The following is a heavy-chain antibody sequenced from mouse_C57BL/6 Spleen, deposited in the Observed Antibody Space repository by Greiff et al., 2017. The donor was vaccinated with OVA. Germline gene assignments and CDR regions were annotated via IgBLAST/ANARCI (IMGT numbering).Heavy chain of an antibody. D-gene: IGHD2-1*01. V-gene: IGHV3-6*01. CDR2: ISYDGSN. J-gene: IGHJ3*01. Sequence: EESGPGLVKPSQSLSLTCSVTGYSITSGYYWNWIRQFPGNKLEWMGYISYDGSNNYNPSLKNRISITRDTSKNQFFLKLNSVTTEDTATYYCARDYYGNLGFAYWGQGTLVTVSA. CDR3: ARDYYGNLGFAY. CDR1: GYSITSGYY.